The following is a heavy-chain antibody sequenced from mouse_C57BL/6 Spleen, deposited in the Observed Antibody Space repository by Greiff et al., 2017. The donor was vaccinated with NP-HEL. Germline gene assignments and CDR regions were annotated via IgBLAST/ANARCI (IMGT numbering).Heavy chain of an antibody. D-gene: IGHD2-5*01. J-gene: IGHJ3*01. Sequence: QVQLKQSGAELARPGASVKMSCKASGYTFTSYTMHWVKQRPGQGLEWIGYINPSSGYTKYNQTCQDKATLTADKSSSTAYMRLSSLTSADSAVYYCAAGYSNPAWFADEGQGTLVTVSA. V-gene: IGHV1-4*01. CDR1: GYTFTSYT. CDR3: AAGYSNPAWFAD. CDR2: INPSSGYT.